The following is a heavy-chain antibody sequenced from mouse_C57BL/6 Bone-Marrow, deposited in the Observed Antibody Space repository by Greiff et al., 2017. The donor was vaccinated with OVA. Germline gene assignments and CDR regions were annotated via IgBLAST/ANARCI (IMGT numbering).Heavy chain of an antibody. V-gene: IGHV1-78*01. CDR2: IYPRDGST. D-gene: IGHD1-1*01. CDR3: AREGDYYGSSYRGFAY. CDR1: GYTFTDHT. Sequence: VQLQQSDAELVKPGASVKISCKVSGYTFTDHTIHWMKQRPEQGLEWIGYIYPRDGSTKYNEKFKGKATLTADKSSSTAYMQLNSLTSEDSAVYFCAREGDYYGSSYRGFAYWGQGTLVTVSA. J-gene: IGHJ3*01.